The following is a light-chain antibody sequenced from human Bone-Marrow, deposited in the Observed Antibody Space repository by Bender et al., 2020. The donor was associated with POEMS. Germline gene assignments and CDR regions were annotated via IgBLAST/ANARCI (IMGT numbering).Light chain of an antibody. CDR1: SANIGSSY. CDR3: GTRDNSLSAGV. CDR2: END. Sequence: QSVLTQPPSVSGTPGQRVTISCSGSSANIGSSYVSWYQQVPGRAPKLLIYENDQRPSGIPDRFSGSKSGTSATLAITGLQTGDEADYYCGTRDNSLSAGVFGGGTKLIVL. V-gene: IGLV1-51*02. J-gene: IGLJ2*01.